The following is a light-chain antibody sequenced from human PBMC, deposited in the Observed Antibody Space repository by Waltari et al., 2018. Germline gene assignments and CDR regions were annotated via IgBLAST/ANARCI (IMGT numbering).Light chain of an antibody. CDR2: KAS. Sequence: DIQMTQSPSSLSASVGDRVTITCRASQGISSVLAWYQQKPGKAPKLLIYKASSVQSGVPTRFRGSGSGTDFTLTISSLQAEDFATYFFQQYNSAPRTFGQGTKGEIK. CDR1: QGISSV. CDR3: QQYNSAPRT. V-gene: IGKV1-12*01. J-gene: IGKJ1*01.